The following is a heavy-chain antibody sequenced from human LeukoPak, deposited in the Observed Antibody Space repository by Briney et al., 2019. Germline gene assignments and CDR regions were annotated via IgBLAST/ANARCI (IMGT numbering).Heavy chain of an antibody. V-gene: IGHV1-2*02. CDR1: GYTFTGYY. CDR2: INPNSGGT. CDR3: ARDGESGHGLRFLEWLSDNWFDP. J-gene: IGHJ5*02. D-gene: IGHD3-3*01. Sequence: ASVKVSCKASGYTFTGYYMHWVRQAPGQGLEWMGWINPNSGGTNYAQKFQGRVTMTRDTSISTAYMELSRLRSDDTAVYYCARDGESGHGLRFLEWLSDNWFDPWGQGTLVTVSS.